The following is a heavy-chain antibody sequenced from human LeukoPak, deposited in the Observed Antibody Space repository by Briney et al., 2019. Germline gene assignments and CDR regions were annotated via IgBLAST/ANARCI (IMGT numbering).Heavy chain of an antibody. CDR1: GYSFTSYW. J-gene: IGHJ3*02. Sequence: GESLKISCKGSGYSFTSYWIGWVRQMPGKGLECMGIIYPGGSDTRYSPSFQGQVTISADKSISTAYLQWSSLKASDTAMYYCARGIVVVASTGRDDAFDIWGQGTMVTVSS. V-gene: IGHV5-51*01. CDR3: ARGIVVVASTGRDDAFDI. D-gene: IGHD2-15*01. CDR2: IYPGGSDT.